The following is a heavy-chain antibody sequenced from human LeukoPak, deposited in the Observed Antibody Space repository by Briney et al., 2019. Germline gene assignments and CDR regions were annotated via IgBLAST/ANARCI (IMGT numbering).Heavy chain of an antibody. D-gene: IGHD3-10*01. CDR1: GGSFSGYY. Sequence: SETLSLTCAVYGGSFSGYYWSWIRQPPGKGLEWIGEINHSGSTNYNPSLKSRVTISVDTSKNQFSLKLSSVTAADTAVYYCARLPGRRYYGSGSYYAARVDYWGQGTLVTVSS. J-gene: IGHJ4*02. CDR3: ARLPGRRYYGSGSYYAARVDY. V-gene: IGHV4-34*01. CDR2: INHSGST.